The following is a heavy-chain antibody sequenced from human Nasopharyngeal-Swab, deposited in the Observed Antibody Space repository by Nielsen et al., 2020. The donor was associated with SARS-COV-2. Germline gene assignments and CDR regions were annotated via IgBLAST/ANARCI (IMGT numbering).Heavy chain of an antibody. V-gene: IGHV4-34*01. J-gene: IGHJ5*02. CDR3: ARKSSVLEQQLVRGRWFDP. Sequence: WIRQPPGKGLEWIGEINHIGSTNYNPSLKSRVTISVDTSKNQFSLKLSSVTAADTAVYYCARKSSVLEQQLVRGRWFDPWGQGTLVTVSS. D-gene: IGHD6-13*01. CDR2: INHIGST.